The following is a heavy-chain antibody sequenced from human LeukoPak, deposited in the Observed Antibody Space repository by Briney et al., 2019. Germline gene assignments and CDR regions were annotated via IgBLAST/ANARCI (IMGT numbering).Heavy chain of an antibody. D-gene: IGHD5-12*01. CDR1: GFTFSGYY. CDR3: ARGYSGYFYY. V-gene: IGHV3-11*06. CDR2: ISSSSSYT. J-gene: IGHJ4*02. Sequence: PGGSLRLSCAASGFTFSGYYMSWIRQAPGKGLEWASYISSSSSYTNYTDSVKGRFTISRDNAKNSLYLQMNSLRAEDTAVYYCARGYSGYFYYWGQGTLVTVSS.